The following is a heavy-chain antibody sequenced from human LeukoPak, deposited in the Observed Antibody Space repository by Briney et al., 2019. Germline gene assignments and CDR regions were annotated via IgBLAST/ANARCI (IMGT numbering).Heavy chain of an antibody. D-gene: IGHD3-22*01. CDR2: INPNSGGT. V-gene: IGHV1-2*02. J-gene: IGHJ3*02. CDR1: GYTFTGYY. Sequence: ASVKVSCKASGYTFTGYYMHWVRQAPGQGLEWMGWINPNSGGTNYAQKFQGRVTMTRDTSISTAYMELSRLRSDDTAVYYCARLPHYYDSSGYYPDAFDIWGQGTMVTVSS. CDR3: ARLPHYYDSSGYYPDAFDI.